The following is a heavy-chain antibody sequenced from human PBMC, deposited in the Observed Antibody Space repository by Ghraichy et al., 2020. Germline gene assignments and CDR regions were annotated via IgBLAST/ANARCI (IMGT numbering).Heavy chain of an antibody. CDR3: ARAHRGGYFAWLFYDY. CDR2: IWGDGRNK. Sequence: GEGRGGGAVIWGDGRNKCYADSVKGRFTISRDNSKNTLYLQMNSLRAEDTAVYYCARAHRGGYFAWLFYDYWGQGTLVTVSS. D-gene: IGHD3-9*01. V-gene: IGHV3-33*01. J-gene: IGHJ4*02.